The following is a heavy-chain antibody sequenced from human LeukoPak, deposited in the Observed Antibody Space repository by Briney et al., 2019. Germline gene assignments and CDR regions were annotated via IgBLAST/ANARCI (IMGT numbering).Heavy chain of an antibody. CDR3: ATLNGPLFEY. J-gene: IGHJ4*02. Sequence: PGGSLRLSCAASGFTFSNYWMSWVRQAPGKGLEWVASIHQHGNEKYFVDSVRGRFTISRANAKNSLYLQMSSLRAEDTAVYYCATLNGPLFEYWGQGTLVTVSS. CDR1: GFTFSNYW. V-gene: IGHV3-7*01. CDR2: IHQHGNEK. D-gene: IGHD2-8*01.